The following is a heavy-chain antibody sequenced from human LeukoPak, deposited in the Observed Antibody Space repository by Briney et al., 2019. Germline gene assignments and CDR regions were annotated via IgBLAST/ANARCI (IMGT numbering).Heavy chain of an antibody. J-gene: IGHJ4*02. D-gene: IGHD3-22*01. CDR2: IRYDGSNK. Sequence: QAGGSLRLSCAASGFTFSSYGMHWVRQAPGKGLEWVAFIRYDGSNKYYADSVKGRFTISRDNSKNTLYLQMNSLRAEDTAVYYCARGLDSSGSYYLDHWGQGTLVTVSS. CDR3: ARGLDSSGSYYLDH. V-gene: IGHV3-30*02. CDR1: GFTFSSYG.